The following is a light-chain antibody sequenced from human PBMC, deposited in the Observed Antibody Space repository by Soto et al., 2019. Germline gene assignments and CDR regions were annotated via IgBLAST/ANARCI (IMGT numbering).Light chain of an antibody. V-gene: IGKV1-9*01. J-gene: IGKJ1*01. CDR2: AAS. CDR3: QQLNSYPET. CDR1: QGISSY. Sequence: IQLTQSPSYLSASVGERVPIPCRARQGISSYLAWYQQKPGKAPELLIYAASTLQSWVPSRFSGSGSGTHFTLTIISLQPEDFATYYCQQLNSYPETFGQGTKVEIK.